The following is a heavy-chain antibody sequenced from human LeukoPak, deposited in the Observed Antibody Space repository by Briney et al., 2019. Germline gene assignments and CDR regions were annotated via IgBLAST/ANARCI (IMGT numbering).Heavy chain of an antibody. V-gene: IGHV3-21*06. D-gene: IGHD1-1*01. J-gene: IGHJ5*02. Sequence: GGSLRLSCAASGFTFSDYSKNWVRQAPGKGLEWVASTSSGSSWIYYADSVRGRFTISRDNAKNLLYLQMNSLRVEDTAIYYCARDAGGRTQREGWFDPWGQGTLVTVSS. CDR1: GFTFSDYS. CDR3: ARDAGGRTQREGWFDP. CDR2: TSSGSSWI.